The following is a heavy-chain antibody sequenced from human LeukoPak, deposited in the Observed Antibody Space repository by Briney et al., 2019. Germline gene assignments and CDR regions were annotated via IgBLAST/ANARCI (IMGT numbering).Heavy chain of an antibody. Sequence: ASVKVSCKASGYTFTGYYMHWVRQAHGQGLEWMGWINPNSGGTNYAQKFQGRVTMTRDTSISTAYMELSRLRSDDTAVYYCARDRRCSSPSCYVSDNWGQGTLVTVSS. J-gene: IGHJ4*02. CDR3: ARDRRCSSPSCYVSDN. D-gene: IGHD2-2*01. V-gene: IGHV1-2*02. CDR1: GYTFTGYY. CDR2: INPNSGGT.